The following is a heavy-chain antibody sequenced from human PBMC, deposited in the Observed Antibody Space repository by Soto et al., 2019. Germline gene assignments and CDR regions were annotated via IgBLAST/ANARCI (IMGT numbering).Heavy chain of an antibody. CDR2: ISSSSSYI. CDR1: GFTFSSYS. D-gene: IGHD3-16*01. Sequence: GGSLRLSCAASGFTFSSYSMNWVRQAPGKGLEWVSSISSSSSYIYYADSVKGRFTISRDNAKNSLYLQMNSLRAEDTAVYYCARAQYYDYVWGSRPSAYYGMVVSGQAPTVTVSS. V-gene: IGHV3-21*01. CDR3: ARAQYYDYVWGSRPSAYYGMVV. J-gene: IGHJ6*02.